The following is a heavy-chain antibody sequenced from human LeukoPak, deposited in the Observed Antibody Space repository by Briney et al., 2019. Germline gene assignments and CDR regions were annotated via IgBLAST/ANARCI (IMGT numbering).Heavy chain of an antibody. CDR3: ECTACRDGSRHRNYYYYMDV. CDR1: RGTFSSYA. J-gene: IGHJ6*03. CDR2: IIPIFAIA. V-gene: IGHV1-69*05. D-gene: IGHD2-15*01. Sequence: SVNVSCKSSRGTFSSYAIRWVRQAAGQGLECVGGIIPIFAIANYAPYVQGRVTITTNESTSTAYMELSRLRSEDTAVYYGECTACRDGSRHRNYYYYMDVWGKGTTVTVSS.